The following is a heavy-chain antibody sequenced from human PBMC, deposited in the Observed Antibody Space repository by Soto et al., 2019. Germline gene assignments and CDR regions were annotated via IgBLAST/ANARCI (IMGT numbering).Heavy chain of an antibody. CDR3: ARQVAAAGTNWFDP. Sequence: LGQPLKISCETSGYSFSTYWIAWVRQMPGQGLEWMGIIYPGDSDTRYSPSFQGQVTISADKSISTAYLQWSSLKASDTAMYYCARQVAAAGTNWFDPWGQGTLATVSS. V-gene: IGHV5-51*01. J-gene: IGHJ5*02. D-gene: IGHD6-13*01. CDR2: IYPGDSDT. CDR1: GYSFSTYW.